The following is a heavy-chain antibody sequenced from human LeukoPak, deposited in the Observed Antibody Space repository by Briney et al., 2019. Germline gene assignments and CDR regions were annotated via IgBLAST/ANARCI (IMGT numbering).Heavy chain of an antibody. V-gene: IGHV3-23*01. CDR2: ISGSGGST. CDR1: GFTFSSYA. J-gene: IGHJ6*03. Sequence: PGGSLRLSCAASGFTFSSYAMSWVRQAPGKGLEWVSAISGSGGSTYYADSVKGRFTISRDKSENTLYLQMNSLRAEDTAVYYCAKEDNDSSLDYYYYYYMDVWGKGTTVTVSS. CDR3: AKEDNDSSLDYYYYYYMDV. D-gene: IGHD3-22*01.